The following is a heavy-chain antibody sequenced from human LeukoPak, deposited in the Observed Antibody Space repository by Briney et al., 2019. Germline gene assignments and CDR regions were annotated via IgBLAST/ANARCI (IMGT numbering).Heavy chain of an antibody. CDR3: ARPSGYCSSTSCYPDWFDP. Sequence: AASVKVSCKASGYTFTSYGISWVRQAPGQGLEWMGWTSAYNGNTNYAQKLQGRVTMTTDTSTSTAYMELRSLRSDDTAVYYCARPSGYCSSTSCYPDWFDPWGQGTLVTVSS. D-gene: IGHD2-2*01. CDR2: TSAYNGNT. CDR1: GYTFTSYG. V-gene: IGHV1-18*01. J-gene: IGHJ5*02.